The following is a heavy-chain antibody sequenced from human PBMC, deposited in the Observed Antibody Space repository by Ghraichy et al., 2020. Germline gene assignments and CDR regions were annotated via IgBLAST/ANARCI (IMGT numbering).Heavy chain of an antibody. CDR2: IYYSGST. V-gene: IGHV4-39*01. Sequence: SETLSLTCTVSGGSISSSSFYWGWLRQPPGQGLEWIGSIYYSGSTYSNPSLKSRVTISVATSKNQFSLKLSSVTAAGTAVYYCARLYPLGYCSSTGCSNDYRGQGTLVTVSS. CDR3: ARLYPLGYCSSTGCSNDY. CDR1: GGSISSSSFY. D-gene: IGHD2-2*01. J-gene: IGHJ4*02.